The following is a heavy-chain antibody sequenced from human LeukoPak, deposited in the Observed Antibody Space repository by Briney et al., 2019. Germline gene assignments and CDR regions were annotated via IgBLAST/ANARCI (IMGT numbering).Heavy chain of an antibody. CDR3: ARDKQNVLLWFGDSRTDAFDI. CDR2: LYPSGST. D-gene: IGHD3-10*01. CDR1: GGSFNSGSYY. J-gene: IGHJ3*02. Sequence: SQTLSLTCTVSGGSFNSGSYYWRWIRQPAGKGLEWIGRLYPSGSTNYNPSLKSRVTISVDTSKSQFSLKLSSVTAADTAVYYCARDKQNVLLWFGDSRTDAFDIWGQGTMVTVSS. V-gene: IGHV4-61*02.